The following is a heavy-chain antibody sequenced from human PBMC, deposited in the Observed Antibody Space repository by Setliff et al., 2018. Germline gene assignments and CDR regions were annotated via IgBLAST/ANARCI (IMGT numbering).Heavy chain of an antibody. Sequence: SETLSLTCTVYGGSFSGCYWSWIRQPPGKGLEWIGYIYYSGSTYYNPSLKSRVTISVDTSKNQFSLKLSSVTAADTAVYYCARGYYDILTGYYIGYWGQGTLVTVSS. V-gene: IGHV4-30-4*08. CDR1: GGSFSGCY. D-gene: IGHD3-9*01. J-gene: IGHJ4*02. CDR2: IYYSGST. CDR3: ARGYYDILTGYYIGY.